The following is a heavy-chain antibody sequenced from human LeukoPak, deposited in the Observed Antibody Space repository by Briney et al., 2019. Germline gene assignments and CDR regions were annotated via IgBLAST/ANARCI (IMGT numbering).Heavy chain of an antibody. D-gene: IGHD6-19*01. Sequence: GRSLRLSCAASGFTFSSYAMHWVRQASGKGLEWGAVISYDGSNKYYADSVKGRFTISRDNSKNTLYLQMNSLRAEDTAVYHCAAPAVAGTSFYYYYYGMDVWGQGTTVTVSS. J-gene: IGHJ6*02. CDR3: AAPAVAGTSFYYYYYGMDV. V-gene: IGHV3-30-3*01. CDR1: GFTFSSYA. CDR2: ISYDGSNK.